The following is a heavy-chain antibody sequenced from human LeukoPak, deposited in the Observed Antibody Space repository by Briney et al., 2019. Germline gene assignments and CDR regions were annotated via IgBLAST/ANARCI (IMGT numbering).Heavy chain of an antibody. CDR3: ARDPGYGDYAVDY. J-gene: IGHJ4*02. CDR1: GFTFSSYS. D-gene: IGHD4-17*01. Sequence: GGSLRLSCAASGFTFSSYSMNWVRQAPGKGLEWVSSISSSSSYIYYADSVKGRFTISRDNAKNSLYLQMNSLRVEDTAVYYCARDPGYGDYAVDYWGQGTLVTVSS. V-gene: IGHV3-21*01. CDR2: ISSSSSYI.